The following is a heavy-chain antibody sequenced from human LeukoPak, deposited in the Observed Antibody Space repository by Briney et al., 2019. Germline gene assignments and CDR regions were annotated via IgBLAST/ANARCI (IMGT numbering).Heavy chain of an antibody. D-gene: IGHD5-18*01. Sequence: PGGSLRLSXAASGFTFSSYSMNWVRQAPGKGLEWVSSISSSSSYIYYADSVKGRFTISRDNAKNSLYLQMNSLRAEDTAVYYRARDRRGYSYLGAHMDVWGKGTTVTVSS. CDR1: GFTFSSYS. CDR3: ARDRRGYSYLGAHMDV. CDR2: ISSSSSYI. J-gene: IGHJ6*03. V-gene: IGHV3-21*01.